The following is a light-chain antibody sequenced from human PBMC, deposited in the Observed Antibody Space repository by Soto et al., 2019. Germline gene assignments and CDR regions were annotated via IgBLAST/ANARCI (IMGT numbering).Light chain of an antibody. CDR1: QSVSSY. V-gene: IGKV3-11*01. CDR2: DAS. J-gene: IGKJ1*01. Sequence: EGVLTQSPATLSLSPGERATLYCRASQSVSSYLAWYQQKPGQAPRLLIYDASNRATGIPARFSGSGSGTDFTLTISSLEPEDFAVYYCQQYGSSPRTFGQGTKVDIK. CDR3: QQYGSSPRT.